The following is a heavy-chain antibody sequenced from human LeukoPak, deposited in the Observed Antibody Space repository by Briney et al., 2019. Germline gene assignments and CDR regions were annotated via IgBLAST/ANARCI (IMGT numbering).Heavy chain of an antibody. Sequence: GGSLRLSCTASGFTFSSYGMHGVLQAPGKGLEWVAVILNDGSQEKYADSVKGRFTISRDNSKNTLFLQMNSLRAEGTAVYYCARDDALGDNALDIWGQGTLVTVSS. CDR3: ARDDALGDNALDI. J-gene: IGHJ3*02. D-gene: IGHD3-16*01. CDR2: ILNDGSQE. CDR1: GFTFSSYG. V-gene: IGHV3-33*01.